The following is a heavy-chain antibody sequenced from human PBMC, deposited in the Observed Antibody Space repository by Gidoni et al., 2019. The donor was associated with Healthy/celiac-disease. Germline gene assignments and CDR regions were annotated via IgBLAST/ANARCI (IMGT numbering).Heavy chain of an antibody. CDR2: INPSGGST. J-gene: IGHJ4*02. CDR3: ARGGQTYYYDSSGYPFDY. D-gene: IGHD3-22*01. CDR1: GYTFTRYY. Sequence: QVQLVQDGAEVTKPGASAKASCQASGYTFTRYYRHGVRQAPGQGLEWMVIINPSGGSTSYAQKFQGRVNMTRDTSTSTVYMGLSSLRSEDTAVYYCARGGQTYYYDSSGYPFDYWGQGTLVTVSS. V-gene: IGHV1-46*01.